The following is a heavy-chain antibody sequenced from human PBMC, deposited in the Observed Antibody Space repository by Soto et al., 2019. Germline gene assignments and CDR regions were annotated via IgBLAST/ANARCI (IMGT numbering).Heavy chain of an antibody. Sequence: MQMVESGVGSVQPGGSLRLSCAASGFPFSHYWMHWVRQTPGKGLVWVSRINPAGTITNYADSVEGRFTISRDNADSALFLQMNSLSAEDTAIYYCTSDTFGLRDTWGQGTLVTVSS. D-gene: IGHD3-16*01. CDR2: INPAGTIT. CDR3: TSDTFGLRDT. V-gene: IGHV3-74*01. CDR1: GFPFSHYW. J-gene: IGHJ5*02.